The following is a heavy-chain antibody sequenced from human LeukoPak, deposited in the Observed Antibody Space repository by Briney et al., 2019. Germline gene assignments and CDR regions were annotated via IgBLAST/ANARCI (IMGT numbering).Heavy chain of an antibody. CDR1: GYTFTSYY. D-gene: IGHD2-21*02. J-gene: IGHJ3*02. CDR2: INPSGGST. Sequence: ASVKVSCKASGYTFTSYYMHWVRQAPGQGLEWMGIINPSGGSTSYAQKFQGRVTMTRDTSTSTVYMELSSLRSEDTAVHYCARDLGGGDSPWEAFDIWGQGTMVTVSS. CDR3: ARDLGGGDSPWEAFDI. V-gene: IGHV1-46*01.